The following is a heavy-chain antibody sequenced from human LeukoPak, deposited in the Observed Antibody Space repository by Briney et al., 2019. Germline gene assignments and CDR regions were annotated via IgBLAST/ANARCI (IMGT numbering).Heavy chain of an antibody. J-gene: IGHJ4*02. CDR2: IKQDESEK. V-gene: IGHV3-7*01. D-gene: IGHD1-1*01. Sequence: GGSLRLSCAASGFTFSTYWMTWVRQAPGKGLEWVANIKQDESEKYYVDSLKGRFTISRDNAKNSLYLQMNSLRAEDTAVYYCARDKIEGPTKLDYWGQGILVTVSS. CDR3: ARDKIEGPTKLDY. CDR1: GFTFSTYW.